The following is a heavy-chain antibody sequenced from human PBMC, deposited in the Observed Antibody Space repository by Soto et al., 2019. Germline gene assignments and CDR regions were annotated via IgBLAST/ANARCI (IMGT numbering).Heavy chain of an antibody. CDR3: AKESDYGDPYYYYYGMDV. CDR1: GFTFSSYA. D-gene: IGHD4-17*01. V-gene: IGHV3-23*01. J-gene: IGHJ6*02. CDR2: ISGSGGST. Sequence: GGSLRLSCAASGFTFSSYAMSWVRQAPGKGLEWVSAISGSGGSTYYADSVKGRFTISRDNSKNTLYLQMNSLRAEDTAVYYCAKESDYGDPYYYYYGMDVWGQGTTVTVSS.